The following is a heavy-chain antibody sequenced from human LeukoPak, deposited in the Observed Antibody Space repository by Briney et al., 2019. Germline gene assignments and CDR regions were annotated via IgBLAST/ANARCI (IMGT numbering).Heavy chain of an antibody. J-gene: IGHJ4*02. CDR2: IIPIFGTA. CDR3: SRGISTSGWLDY. D-gene: IGHD6-19*01. V-gene: IGHV1-69*13. Sequence: GASVKVSCKASGGTFSSYAISWVRQAPGQGLEWMGGIIPIFGTANYAQKFQGRVTITADESTSTAYMELSSLRSEDTAVYYCSRGISTSGWLDYWGQGTLLTVSS. CDR1: GGTFSSYA.